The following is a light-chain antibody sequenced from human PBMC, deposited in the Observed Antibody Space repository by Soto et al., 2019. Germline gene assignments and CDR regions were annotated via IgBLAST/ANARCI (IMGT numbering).Light chain of an antibody. J-gene: IGLJ2*01. CDR2: EVS. Sequence: QSVLTQPASVSGSPGQSITISCTGTSSDVGGYNYVSWYQQHPGKAPQLMIYEVSNRPSGVSNRFSGSKSGNTASLTISGLQAEDEADYYCSSYTSSSTLVVGGGTKLTV. CDR3: SSYTSSSTLV. V-gene: IGLV2-14*01. CDR1: SSDVGGYNY.